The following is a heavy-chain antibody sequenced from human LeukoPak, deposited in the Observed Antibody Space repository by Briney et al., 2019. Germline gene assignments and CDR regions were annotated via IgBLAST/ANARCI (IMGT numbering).Heavy chain of an antibody. V-gene: IGHV3-48*04. D-gene: IGHD3-10*02. CDR1: GFTFSSYS. Sequence: GGSLRLSCAASGFTFSSYSMNWVRQAPGKGLEWVSYISSSGSTIYYADSVKGRFTISRDNAKNSLYLQMNSLRTEDTAVYYCVRYVRDVRHDHYYMDVWGKGTTVTVSS. CDR2: ISSSGSTI. CDR3: VRYVRDVRHDHYYMDV. J-gene: IGHJ6*03.